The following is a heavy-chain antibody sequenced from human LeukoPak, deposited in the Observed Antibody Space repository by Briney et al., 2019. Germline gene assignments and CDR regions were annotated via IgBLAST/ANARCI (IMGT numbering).Heavy chain of an antibody. CDR2: INHSGST. CDR3: AGLKRGYYGSGSYYTLDY. J-gene: IGHJ4*02. CDR1: GGSFSGYY. D-gene: IGHD3-10*01. Sequence: SETLSLTCAVYGGSFSGYYWSWIRQPPGKGLEWIGEINHSGSTNYNPSLKSRVTISVDTSKNQFSLKLSSVTAADTAVYYCAGLKRGYYGSGSYYTLDYWGQGTLVTVSS. V-gene: IGHV4-34*01.